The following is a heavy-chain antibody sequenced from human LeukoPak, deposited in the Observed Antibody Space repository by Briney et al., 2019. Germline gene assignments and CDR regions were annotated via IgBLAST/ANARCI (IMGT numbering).Heavy chain of an antibody. Sequence: GASVKVSCKASGYTFTSYGISWVRQAPGQGLEWMGWISAYNGNTNYAQKLQGRVTMTTDTSTSTAHMELRSLRSDDTAVYYCARGGDGYNYYYGMDVWGQGTTVTVSS. CDR3: ARGGDGYNYYYGMDV. CDR1: GYTFTSYG. V-gene: IGHV1-18*01. D-gene: IGHD5-24*01. J-gene: IGHJ6*02. CDR2: ISAYNGNT.